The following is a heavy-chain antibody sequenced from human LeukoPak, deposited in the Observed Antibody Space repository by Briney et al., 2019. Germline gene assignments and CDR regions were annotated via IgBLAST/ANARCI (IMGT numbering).Heavy chain of an antibody. Sequence: SETLSLTCTVSGGSISSGGYYWSWIRQHPGKGLEWIGYIYYSGSTYYNPSLKSRVTISVDTSKNQFSLKLSSVTAADTAVYYCARTCSGGSCYSWEVDYWGQGTLVTVSS. CDR2: IYYSGST. J-gene: IGHJ4*02. CDR3: ARTCSGGSCYSWEVDY. CDR1: GGSISSGGYY. D-gene: IGHD2-15*01. V-gene: IGHV4-31*03.